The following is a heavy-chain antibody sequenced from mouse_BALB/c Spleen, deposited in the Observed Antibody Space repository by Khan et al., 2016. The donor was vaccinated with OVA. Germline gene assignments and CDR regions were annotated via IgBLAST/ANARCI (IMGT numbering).Heavy chain of an antibody. CDR1: GYTFTDYN. J-gene: IGHJ3*01. CDR2: IYPGSNNT. Sequence: VQLQESGAELARPGASVKLSCKASGYTFTDYNINWVKQRTGQGLEWIGEIYPGSNNTYYNEKFKGKATLTADKSSSTAYMQLSSLTSEDSAVYFCARKRGAGVPYWGQGTLVTVSA. V-gene: IGHV1-77*01. CDR3: ARKRGAGVPY.